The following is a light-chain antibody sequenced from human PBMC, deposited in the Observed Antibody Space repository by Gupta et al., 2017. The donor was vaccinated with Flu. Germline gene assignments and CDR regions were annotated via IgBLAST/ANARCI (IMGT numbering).Light chain of an antibody. CDR2: NTN. Sequence: QSVVTQEPPFSVSPGGTVTLTCGLSSGSVSPTYYPSWYQQTPGQAPRTLIYNTNSRSSGVPHRFSGTILGSKAALTITGAQAEDESDYYCVLYLGSGFWVFGGGTKVTVL. J-gene: IGLJ3*02. CDR3: VLYLGSGFWV. CDR1: SGSVSPTYY. V-gene: IGLV8-61*01.